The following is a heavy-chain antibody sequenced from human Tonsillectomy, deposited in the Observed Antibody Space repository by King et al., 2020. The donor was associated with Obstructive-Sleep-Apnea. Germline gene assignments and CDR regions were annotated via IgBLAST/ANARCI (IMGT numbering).Heavy chain of an antibody. Sequence: VQLVESGGGLVQPGGSLRLSCAAYGFTFRSYDMNWVRKATGKGMDWGAVVGTAGDTYYPGSVKGRFTISRENTKNSVYLQMNNLRAGDTAVYYCTRRGMDVWGQGTTVTVSS. J-gene: IGHJ6*02. CDR2: VGTAGDT. CDR1: GFTFRSYD. CDR3: TRRGMDV. V-gene: IGHV3-13*01.